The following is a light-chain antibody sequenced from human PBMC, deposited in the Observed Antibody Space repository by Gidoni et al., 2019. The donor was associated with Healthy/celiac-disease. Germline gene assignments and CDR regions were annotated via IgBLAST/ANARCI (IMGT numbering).Light chain of an antibody. Sequence: EIVLSQSPGNLSLSPGESATLSCRASQSVSSSYLGWYQQKPGQATRLLIHGASSRATGIPDRFSGSGSGTEFTLTISRLEPEDFAVYYCQLYGSSPRTFGQGTKVEIK. J-gene: IGKJ1*01. CDR1: QSVSSSY. CDR3: QLYGSSPRT. V-gene: IGKV3-20*01. CDR2: GAS.